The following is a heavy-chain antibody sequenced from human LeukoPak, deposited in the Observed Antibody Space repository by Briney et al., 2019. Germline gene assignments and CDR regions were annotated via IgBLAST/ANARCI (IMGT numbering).Heavy chain of an antibody. V-gene: IGHV4-39*01. Sequence: SETLSLTCTVSGGSISSSSYYWGWIRQPPGKGLEWIGSIYYSGSTYYNPSLKSRVTISVDTSKNQFSLKLSSVTAADTAVYYCARSDLYYFDYWGQGALVTVSS. CDR2: IYYSGST. J-gene: IGHJ4*02. CDR1: GGSISSSSYY. CDR3: ARSDLYYFDY.